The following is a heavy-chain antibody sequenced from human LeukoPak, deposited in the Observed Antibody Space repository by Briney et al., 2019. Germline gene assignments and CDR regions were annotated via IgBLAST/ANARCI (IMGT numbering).Heavy chain of an antibody. CDR2: IYTSGST. V-gene: IGHV4-4*07. CDR1: GGSISSYY. J-gene: IGHJ6*02. D-gene: IGHD6-19*01. CDR3: ARDGGAVAGTYYYYGMDV. Sequence: PSETLSLTCTVSGGSISSYYWSWIRQPAGKGLEWIGRIYTSGSTNYNPSLKSRVTMSVDTSKNQFSLKLSSVTAADTAVYYCARDGGAVAGTYYYYGMDVRGQGTTVTVSS.